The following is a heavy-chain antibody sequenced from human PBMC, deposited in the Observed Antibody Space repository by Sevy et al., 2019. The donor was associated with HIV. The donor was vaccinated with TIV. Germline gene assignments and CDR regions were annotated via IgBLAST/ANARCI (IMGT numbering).Heavy chain of an antibody. CDR3: ATTKDYYESSGYPFDY. Sequence: GESLKISCKVSGYTLTQLSMNWVRQAPGKGLEWMGSFDPEDGETIYAQKFQGRVTMTEDRSTDTAYMDLSSLRSEDTAVYYCATTKDYYESSGYPFDYWGHGTLVTVSS. D-gene: IGHD3-22*01. V-gene: IGHV1-24*01. CDR2: FDPEDGET. CDR1: GYTLTQLS. J-gene: IGHJ4*01.